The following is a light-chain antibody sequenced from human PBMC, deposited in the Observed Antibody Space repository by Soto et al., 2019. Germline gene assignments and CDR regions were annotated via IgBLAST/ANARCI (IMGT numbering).Light chain of an antibody. V-gene: IGLV2-14*01. CDR2: EVS. Sequence: QSVLTQPASVSGSPGQSITISCTGTSSDIGHYDYVSWYQQHPGKAPKLMIYEVSNRPSGVSNRFSGSKSGNTASLTISGLQAEDEADYYCSSYTSSSTLYVFGTGTKLTVL. J-gene: IGLJ1*01. CDR1: SSDIGHYDY. CDR3: SSYTSSSTLYV.